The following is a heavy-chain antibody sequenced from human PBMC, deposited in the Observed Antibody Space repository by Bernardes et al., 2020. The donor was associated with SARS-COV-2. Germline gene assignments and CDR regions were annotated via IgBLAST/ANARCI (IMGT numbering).Heavy chain of an antibody. CDR3: ARRGYSSSWYLGYYYYGMDV. V-gene: IGHV1-18*04. D-gene: IGHD6-13*01. CDR2: ISAYNGNT. Sequence: ASVKVSCKASGYTFTSYGISWVRQAPGQGLEWMGWISAYNGNTNYAQKLQGRVTMTTDTSTSTAYMELRSLRSDDTAVYYCARRGYSSSWYLGYYYYGMDVWGQGTLVTVSS. CDR1: GYTFTSYG. J-gene: IGHJ6*02.